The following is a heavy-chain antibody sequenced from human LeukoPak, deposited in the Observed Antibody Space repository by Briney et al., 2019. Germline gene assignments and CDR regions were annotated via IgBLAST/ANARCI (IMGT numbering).Heavy chain of an antibody. Sequence: GGSLRLSCAASGFTFDYYTMYWVRQGPEKGLEWVSLISMDGVNTFYADSVKGRFTISRDNSKNTLYLQMNSLRAEDTAVYYCAKLGNAILYYYYMDVWGKGTTVTVSS. J-gene: IGHJ6*03. CDR2: ISMDGVNT. V-gene: IGHV3-43*01. CDR3: AKLGNAILYYYYMDV. D-gene: IGHD2-8*01. CDR1: GFTFDYYT.